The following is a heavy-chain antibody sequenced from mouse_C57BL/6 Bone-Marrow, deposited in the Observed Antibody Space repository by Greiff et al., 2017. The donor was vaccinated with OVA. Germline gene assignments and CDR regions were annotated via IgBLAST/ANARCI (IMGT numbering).Heavy chain of an antibody. CDR2: IYPGSGNT. J-gene: IGHJ2*01. Sequence: QVQLKESGAELVRPGASVKLSCKASGYTFTDYYINWVKQRPGQGLEWIARIYPGSGNTYYNEKFKGKATLTAEKSSSTAYMQLSSLTSEDSAVYFCARGVGRRRYYFDYWGQGTTLTVSS. V-gene: IGHV1-76*01. CDR1: GYTFTDYY. D-gene: IGHD3-1*01. CDR3: ARGVGRRRYYFDY.